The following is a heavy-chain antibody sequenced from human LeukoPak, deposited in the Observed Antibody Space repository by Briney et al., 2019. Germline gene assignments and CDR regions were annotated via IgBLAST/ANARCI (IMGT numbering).Heavy chain of an antibody. CDR1: GYSISNGYY. CDR2: LYHSDSA. Sequence: SETLSLTCAVSGYSISNGYYWVWIRQPPGRGLEWIGSLYHSDSAYYNTSLRSRVSMSVDTSKNQFSPTLSFVTAADTAVYYCARQHDSYYYYYIDVWGSGTTVTVSS. J-gene: IGHJ6*03. V-gene: IGHV4-38-2*01. CDR3: ARQHDSYYYYYIDV.